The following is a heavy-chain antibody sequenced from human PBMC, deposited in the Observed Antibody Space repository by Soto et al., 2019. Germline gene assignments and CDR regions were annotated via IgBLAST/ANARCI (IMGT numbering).Heavy chain of an antibody. Sequence: EVQLVESGGGLVQPGGSLRLSCAASGFTFSSYSMNWVRQAPGKGLEWVSYISSSSSTIYYADSVKGRFTIARDNAKTSLYLQMNSLRAEDTAVYYCARESHCSGGSCYWEDYYYMDVWGKGTTVTVSS. J-gene: IGHJ6*03. CDR2: ISSSSSTI. V-gene: IGHV3-48*01. CDR3: ARESHCSGGSCYWEDYYYMDV. CDR1: GFTFSSYS. D-gene: IGHD2-15*01.